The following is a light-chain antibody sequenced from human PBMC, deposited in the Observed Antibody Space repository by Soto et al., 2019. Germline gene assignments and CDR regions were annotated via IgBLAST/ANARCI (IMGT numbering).Light chain of an antibody. Sequence: DIQMTQSPSSVSASIGDRVTITCRASQIIGTWLAWYQQKPGKAPTLLIYGASTLQSGVPSRFSGSGSGTDFTLTITNLQAEDSAIYYFQQANSFPFTFGPGTKVDIK. V-gene: IGKV1-12*02. CDR2: GAS. J-gene: IGKJ3*01. CDR3: QQANSFPFT. CDR1: QIIGTW.